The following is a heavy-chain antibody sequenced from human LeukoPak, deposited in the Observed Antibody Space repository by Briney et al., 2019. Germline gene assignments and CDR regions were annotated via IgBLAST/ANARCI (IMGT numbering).Heavy chain of an antibody. Sequence: GGSLRLSCAASGFTVSNNYMSWVRQAPGKGLEWVSVIYSGGDTYYADSVRGRFTISRDNSKNTLYLQMSSLRAEDTAVYYCVKGRYSNSWYSSDYWGQGTLVTVSS. CDR3: VKGRYSNSWYSSDY. CDR1: GFTVSNNY. D-gene: IGHD6-13*01. V-gene: IGHV3-66*01. CDR2: IYSGGDT. J-gene: IGHJ4*02.